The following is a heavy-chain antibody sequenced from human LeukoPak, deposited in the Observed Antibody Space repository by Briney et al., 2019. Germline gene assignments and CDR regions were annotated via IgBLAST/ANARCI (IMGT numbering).Heavy chain of an antibody. V-gene: IGHV3-30*18. Sequence: GGSLRLSWAASGFTFSSYGMHWVRQAPGKGLEWVAVISYDGSNKYYADSVKGRFTISRDNSKNTLYLQMNSLRAEDTAVYYCAKDQRLWFGELGYFDYWGQGTLVTVSS. CDR1: GFTFSSYG. CDR3: AKDQRLWFGELGYFDY. D-gene: IGHD3-10*01. CDR2: ISYDGSNK. J-gene: IGHJ4*02.